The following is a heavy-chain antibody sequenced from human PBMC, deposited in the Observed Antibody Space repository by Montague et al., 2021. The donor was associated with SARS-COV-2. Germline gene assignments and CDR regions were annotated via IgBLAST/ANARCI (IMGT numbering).Heavy chain of an antibody. CDR3: ARDGCSGGRCYSSWFDP. D-gene: IGHD2-15*01. Sequence: SLRLSCAASGFTFSIYEMNWVRQAPGKGLEWVSYISSSCSTIYXXXSXXXRFXISRDNAKNSLYLQLNSLRAEDTAVYYCARDGCSGGRCYSSWFDPWGQGTLVTVSS. CDR2: ISSSCSTI. J-gene: IGHJ5*02. V-gene: IGHV3-48*03. CDR1: GFTFSIYE.